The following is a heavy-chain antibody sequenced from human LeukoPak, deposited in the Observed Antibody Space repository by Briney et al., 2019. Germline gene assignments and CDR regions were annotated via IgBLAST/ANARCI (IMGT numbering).Heavy chain of an antibody. J-gene: IGHJ4*02. CDR2: INHSGST. V-gene: IGHV4-34*01. CDR3: APAPYFDY. CDR1: GGSFSGYY. Sequence: SETLSLTCAVYGGSFSGYYWSWIRQPPGKGLEWIGEINHSGSTNYNPSLKSRVTISVDTSKNQFSLKLSSVTAADTAVYYCAPAPYFDYWGQGTLVTVSS.